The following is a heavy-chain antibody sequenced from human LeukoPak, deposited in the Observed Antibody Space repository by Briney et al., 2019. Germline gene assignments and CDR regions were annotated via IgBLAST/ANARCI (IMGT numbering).Heavy chain of an antibody. CDR3: ARSNCGGDCSTGGDNWFDP. CDR1: GYTFTGYY. J-gene: IGHJ5*02. V-gene: IGHV1-2*04. D-gene: IGHD2-21*02. CDR2: INPNSGGT. Sequence: ASVKVSCKASGYTFTGYYMHWVRQAPGQGLEWMGWINPNSGGTNYAQKFQGWVTMTRDTSISTAYMELSRLRSDDTAVYYCARSNCGGDCSTGGDNWFDPWGQGTLVTVSS.